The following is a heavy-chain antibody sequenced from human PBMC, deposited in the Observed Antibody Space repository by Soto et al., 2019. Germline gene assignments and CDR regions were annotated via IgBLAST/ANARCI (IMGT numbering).Heavy chain of an antibody. D-gene: IGHD3-22*01. CDR2: INHGGST. Sequence: QVQLQQWGAGLLKPSETLSLTCAVYGGSFSGYYWNWIRQPPGKGLEWIGEINHGGSTNYNPSLKSRVTISLDTSKNQFSLKLSSVTAADTSVYYCARGPEYYYAGSGYVDYWGQGALVTVSS. J-gene: IGHJ4*02. CDR1: GGSFSGYY. CDR3: ARGPEYYYAGSGYVDY. V-gene: IGHV4-34*01.